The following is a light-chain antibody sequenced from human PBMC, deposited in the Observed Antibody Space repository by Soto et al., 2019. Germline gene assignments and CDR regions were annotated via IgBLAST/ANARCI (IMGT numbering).Light chain of an antibody. J-gene: IGKJ1*01. Sequence: DIQMTHSPSTLSAFVGYRFNITCRASQSISRWLAWYQQKPGKAPKLLVYQASTLESGVPLRVRGSGYGTELTITINSMQSDDFATYYCQQYDSYPWTFGHGTQVDIK. CDR3: QQYDSYPWT. V-gene: IGKV1-5*03. CDR2: QAS. CDR1: QSISRW.